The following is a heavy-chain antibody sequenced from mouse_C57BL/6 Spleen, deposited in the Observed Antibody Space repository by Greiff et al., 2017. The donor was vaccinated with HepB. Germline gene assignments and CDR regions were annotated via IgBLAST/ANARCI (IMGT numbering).Heavy chain of an antibody. D-gene: IGHD4-1*01. CDR1: GYTFTDYY. V-gene: IGHV1-26*01. CDR3: ARSGATWDLDY. CDR2: INPNNGGT. Sequence: EVQLQQSGPELVKPGASVKISCKASGYTFTDYYMNWVKQSHGKSLEWIGDINPNNGGTSYNQKFKGKATLPVDKSSSTAYMKLRSLTSEDSAVYYYARSGATWDLDYWGQGTTLTVSS. J-gene: IGHJ2*01.